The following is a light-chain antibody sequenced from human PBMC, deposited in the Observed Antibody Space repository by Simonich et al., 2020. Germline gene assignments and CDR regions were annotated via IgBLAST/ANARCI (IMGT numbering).Light chain of an antibody. Sequence: NFMLTQPHSVSESPGKTVTISCTRRSGSIASNYVQWYQQRPGSAPTTVIYEDNQRPSGVPERFSGSSDSPSNSASLTSSGLKTEDEADYYCQSYDSSNQVFGGGTKLTVL. V-gene: IGLV6-57*03. CDR1: SGSIASNY. J-gene: IGLJ2*01. CDR3: QSYDSSNQV. CDR2: EDN.